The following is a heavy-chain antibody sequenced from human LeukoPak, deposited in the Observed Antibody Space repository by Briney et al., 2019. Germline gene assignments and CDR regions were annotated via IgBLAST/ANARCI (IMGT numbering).Heavy chain of an antibody. J-gene: IGHJ3*02. D-gene: IGHD1-1*01. V-gene: IGHV1-3*01. CDR1: GDSSRTNA. Sequence: ASVKVSCRASGDSSRTNAIVWVRQAPGQRPEWMGWISAGSGNTKYSQKFQDRFTVTRDTAASTVYMELSSLRPEDTAVYFCARERDDDPFDIWGQGTLVTVSS. CDR2: ISAGSGNT. CDR3: ARERDDDPFDI.